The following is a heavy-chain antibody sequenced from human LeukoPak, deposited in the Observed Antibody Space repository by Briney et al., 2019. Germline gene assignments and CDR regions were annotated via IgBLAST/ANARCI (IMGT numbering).Heavy chain of an antibody. CDR3: RVGCGGDCFNFDY. V-gene: IGHV4-39*05. D-gene: IGHD2-21*02. J-gene: IGHJ4*02. Sequence: PSETPSLTCTVSGGSISSSSYDWGWIRQPPGKGREWIGSIYYSGSTYYNPSLKSRVTISVDTSKNQFSLKLSSVTAADTAVYYCRVGCGGDCFNFDYWGQGTLVTVSS. CDR2: IYYSGST. CDR1: GGSISSSSYD.